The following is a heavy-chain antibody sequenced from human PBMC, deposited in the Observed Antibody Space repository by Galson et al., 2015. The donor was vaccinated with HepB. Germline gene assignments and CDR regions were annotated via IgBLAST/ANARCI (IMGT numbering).Heavy chain of an antibody. CDR2: ISGSGGST. CDR3: ARDYCTNGVCLHYYYYMDV. CDR1: GFTFSSCA. Sequence: SLRLSCAASGFTFSSCAMSWVRQAPGKGLEWVSAISGSGGSTYYADSVKGRFTISRDNSKNTLYLQMNSLRAEDTAVYYCARDYCTNGVCLHYYYYMDVWGKGTTVTVSS. D-gene: IGHD2-8*01. J-gene: IGHJ6*03. V-gene: IGHV3-23*01.